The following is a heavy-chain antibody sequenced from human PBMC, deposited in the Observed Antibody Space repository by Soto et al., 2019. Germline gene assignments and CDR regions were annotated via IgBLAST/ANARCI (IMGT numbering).Heavy chain of an antibody. Sequence: SGPTLVNPTETLTLTCTFSGFSLTTRGGGVGWIRQPPGKALEWLALIYWDDDEGYSPSLKSRLTITKDTSKNQVVLTMINMDPVDTATYYCAHSPRGYNYHFVHWCQASLLTVSS. CDR2: IYWDDDE. V-gene: IGHV2-5*02. CDR1: GFSLTTRGGG. J-gene: IGHJ4*02. D-gene: IGHD5-18*01. CDR3: AHSPRGYNYHFVH.